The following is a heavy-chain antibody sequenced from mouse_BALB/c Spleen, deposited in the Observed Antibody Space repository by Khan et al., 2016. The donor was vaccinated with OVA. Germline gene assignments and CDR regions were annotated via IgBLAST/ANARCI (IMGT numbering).Heavy chain of an antibody. V-gene: IGHV3-2*02. CDR3: ARTARIKY. J-gene: IGHJ2*01. D-gene: IGHD1-2*01. Sequence: EVQLQESGPGLVKPSQSLSLTCTVTGYSITSGNVWYWIRQFPGNILEWMGYISYSGSTNYNQTLKSRISITRDKSKNQFFLQLNSVTTEDTATYYCARTARIKYWGQGTTLTVSS. CDR1: GYSITSGNV. CDR2: ISYSGST.